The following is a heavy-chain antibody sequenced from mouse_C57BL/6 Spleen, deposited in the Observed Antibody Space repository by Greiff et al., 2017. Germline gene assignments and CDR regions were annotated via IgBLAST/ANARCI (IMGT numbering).Heavy chain of an antibody. CDR1: GYTFTSYW. CDR2: IYPGSGST. Sequence: QVQLQQPGAELVKPGASVKMSCKASGYTFTSYWITWVKQRPGQGLEWIGDIYPGSGSTNYNEKFKSKATMTVDTSYSTACMQSSSLTSEDSAVYYCARWGPRYFDVWGTGTTVTVSS. J-gene: IGHJ1*03. CDR3: ARWGPRYFDV. V-gene: IGHV1-55*01.